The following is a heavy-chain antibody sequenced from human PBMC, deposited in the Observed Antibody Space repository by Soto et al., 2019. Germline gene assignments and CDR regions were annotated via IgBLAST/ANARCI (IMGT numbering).Heavy chain of an antibody. CDR3: AKDRYDYIWGSYRYRYHDAFDI. Sequence: GGSLRLSCAASGFTFSSYAMSWVRRAPGKGLEWVSAISGSGGSTYYADSVKGRFTISRDNPKNTLYLQMNSLRAEDTAVYYCAKDRYDYIWGSYRYRYHDAFDIWGQGTMVTVSS. CDR1: GFTFSSYA. D-gene: IGHD3-16*02. J-gene: IGHJ3*02. CDR2: ISGSGGST. V-gene: IGHV3-23*01.